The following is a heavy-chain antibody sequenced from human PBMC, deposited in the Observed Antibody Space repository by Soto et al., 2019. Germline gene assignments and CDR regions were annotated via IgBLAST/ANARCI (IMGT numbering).Heavy chain of an antibody. V-gene: IGHV4-4*02. Sequence: SETLSLTCAVSGGSISSSNWWSWVRQPPGKGLEWIGYIFYSGSTNYNPSLKSRVTISVDTSKNQFSLKLSSVTAADTAVYYCAREPIIWGQGTLVTVSS. CDR1: GGSISSSNW. CDR3: AREPII. D-gene: IGHD3-10*01. J-gene: IGHJ4*02. CDR2: IFYSGST.